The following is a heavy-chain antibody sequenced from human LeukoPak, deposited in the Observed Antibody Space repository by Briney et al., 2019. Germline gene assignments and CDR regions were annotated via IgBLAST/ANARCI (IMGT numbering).Heavy chain of an antibody. CDR1: GFTFSSYW. V-gene: IGHV3-23*01. D-gene: IGHD3-22*01. CDR3: ANWYYYDSSGYYHKPYYYGMDV. Sequence: GGSLKLPCAASGFTFSSYWMSWVRQAPGKGLEWVSAISGSGGSTYYADSVKGRFTISRDNSKNTLYLQMNSLRAEDTAVYYCANWYYYDSSGYYHKPYYYGMDVWGQGTTVTVSS. CDR2: ISGSGGST. J-gene: IGHJ6*02.